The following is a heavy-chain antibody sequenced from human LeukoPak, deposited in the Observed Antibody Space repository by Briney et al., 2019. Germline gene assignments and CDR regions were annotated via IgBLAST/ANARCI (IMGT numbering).Heavy chain of an antibody. CDR2: ISGRGTST. CDR3: AKKPVEYYLDY. J-gene: IGHJ4*02. CDR1: GFTFSSYG. V-gene: IGHV3-23*01. Sequence: QSGGSLRLSCAASGFTFSSYGMSWVRQAPGKGLEWVSAISGRGTSTYYAESVKGRFTISRDNSKNTLYLQMNSLRAEDTAVYYCAKKPVEYYLDYWGQGTLVTVSS.